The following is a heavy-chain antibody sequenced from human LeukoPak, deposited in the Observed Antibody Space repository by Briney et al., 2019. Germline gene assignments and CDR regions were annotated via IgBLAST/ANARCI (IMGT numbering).Heavy chain of an antibody. J-gene: IGHJ6*02. D-gene: IGHD5/OR15-5a*01. CDR3: ARSSFPYYGMDV. Sequence: DSVKVSCKASGYTFTGNYMHWERQAPGQGLEWMGWINPNSGGTNYAQKFQGRVTMTRDTSISTAYMELSRLRSDDTAVYYCARSSFPYYGMDVWGQGTTVTVSS. CDR1: GYTFTGNY. V-gene: IGHV1-2*02. CDR2: INPNSGGT.